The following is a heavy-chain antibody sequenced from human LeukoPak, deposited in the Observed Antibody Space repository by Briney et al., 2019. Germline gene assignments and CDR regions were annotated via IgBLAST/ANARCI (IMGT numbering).Heavy chain of an antibody. D-gene: IGHD3-22*01. CDR1: GGSISSGGHY. J-gene: IGHJ3*02. Sequence: SETLSLTCTVSGGSISSGGHYWSWIRQQPGKGLEWIAYISYSGSTYYNPSRKSRIFISVDTSKNRFSLKLSSVTAADTAVYFCARGAFNYYDTIGYSNDAFDIWGQGTMVTVSS. CDR2: ISYSGST. V-gene: IGHV4-31*03. CDR3: ARGAFNYYDTIGYSNDAFDI.